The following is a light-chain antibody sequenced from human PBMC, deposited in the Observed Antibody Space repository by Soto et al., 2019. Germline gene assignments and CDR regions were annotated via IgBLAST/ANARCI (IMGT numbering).Light chain of an antibody. CDR3: QQHNSYPIT. Sequence: DIQMTQSPSTLSASVGDRVTIPCRASQSISSWLSWYQQKPGKAPKLLIYDASSLQSGVPSRFSGSGSGTEFTLTISSLQPDDFATYYCQQHNSYPITFGQGTRLEI. J-gene: IGKJ5*01. V-gene: IGKV1-5*01. CDR2: DAS. CDR1: QSISSW.